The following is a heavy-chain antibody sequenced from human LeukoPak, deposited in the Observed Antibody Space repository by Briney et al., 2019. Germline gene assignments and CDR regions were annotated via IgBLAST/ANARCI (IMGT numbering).Heavy chain of an antibody. V-gene: IGHV4-59*01. J-gene: IGHJ5*02. CDR3: ARNYGSGRSFFDP. CDR1: GGSISSYY. CDR2: IYYSGST. Sequence: PSETLSLTCTVSGGSISSYYWSWIRQPPGKGLEWIGYIYYSGSTNYNPSLKSRVTISVDTSKNQFSLKLSSVTAADTAVYYCARNYGSGRSFFDPWGQGTLVTVSS. D-gene: IGHD3-10*01.